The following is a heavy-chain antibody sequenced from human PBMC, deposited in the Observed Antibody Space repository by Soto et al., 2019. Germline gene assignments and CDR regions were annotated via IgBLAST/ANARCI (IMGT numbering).Heavy chain of an antibody. V-gene: IGHV2-70*01. CDR2: IDWDDDK. CDR3: ARSNRSSGPPGAFDI. J-gene: IGHJ3*02. D-gene: IGHD1-26*01. CDR1: GFSLSTSGMC. Sequence: SGPTLVNPTQTLTLTCTFSGFSLSTSGMCVSWIRQPPGKALEWLALIDWDDDKYYSTSPKTRLTISKDTSKNQVVLTMTNMDPVDTATYYCARSNRSSGPPGAFDIWGQGTMVTVSS.